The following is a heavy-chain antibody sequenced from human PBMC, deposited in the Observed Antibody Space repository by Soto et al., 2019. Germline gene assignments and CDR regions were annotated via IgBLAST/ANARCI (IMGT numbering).Heavy chain of an antibody. Sequence: PGGSLRLSCAASGFTFSSYAMSWVRQAPRKGLEWVSAISGGGGSTYYADSVKGRFTISRDNSESTMYLQMDSLRVEETAVYYCAKGNSAFGELSHDFWGQGTLVTVSS. J-gene: IGHJ4*02. CDR1: GFTFSSYA. CDR3: AKGNSAFGELSHDF. V-gene: IGHV3-23*01. CDR2: ISGGGGST. D-gene: IGHD3-10*01.